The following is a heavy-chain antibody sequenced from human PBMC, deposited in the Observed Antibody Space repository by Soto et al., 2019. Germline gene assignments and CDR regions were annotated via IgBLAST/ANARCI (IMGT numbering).Heavy chain of an antibody. CDR2: ISYDGSNK. V-gene: IGHV3-30-3*01. Sequence: PGGSLRLSCAASGFTFSSYAMHWVRQAPGKGLEWVAVISYDGSNKYYADSVKGRFTISRDNSKNTLYLQMNSLRAEDTAVYCCAKEGHRNSPIAALFIYYYYGMDVWGQGTTVTVSS. J-gene: IGHJ6*02. CDR3: AKEGHRNSPIAALFIYYYYGMDV. CDR1: GFTFSSYA. D-gene: IGHD6-6*01.